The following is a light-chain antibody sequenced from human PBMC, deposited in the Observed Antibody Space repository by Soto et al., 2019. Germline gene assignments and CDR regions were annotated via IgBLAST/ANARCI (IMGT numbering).Light chain of an antibody. CDR1: QSVSIS. CDR2: DAS. CDR3: QQRSNWPPEIT. Sequence: EIVLAQSPATLSLSPGERATLSCRASQSVSISLAWYQQKPGQAPRLLIYDASNRATGVPARFSGSGSGTDFTHTVSSLEPEDFALYYCQQRSNWPPEITFGQGTRLEIK. J-gene: IGKJ5*01. V-gene: IGKV3-11*01.